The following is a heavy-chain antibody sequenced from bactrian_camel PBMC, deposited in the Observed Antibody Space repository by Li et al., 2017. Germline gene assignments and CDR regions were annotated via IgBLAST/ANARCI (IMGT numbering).Heavy chain of an antibody. CDR3: AAGGGNGAFCYTGERSMDY. J-gene: IGHJ4*01. CDR1: EWTLSPYC. CDR2: IESDGST. V-gene: IGHV3S57*01. D-gene: IGHD2*01. Sequence: HVQLVESGGASVQAGGSLRLSCSYSEWTLSPYCMAWFRQAPGKEREGVAGIESDGSTSYADSVKGRFTVSQDSTKNILYLQMNSLKPEDTAMYYCAAGGGNGAFCYTGERSMDYWGQGTQVTVS.